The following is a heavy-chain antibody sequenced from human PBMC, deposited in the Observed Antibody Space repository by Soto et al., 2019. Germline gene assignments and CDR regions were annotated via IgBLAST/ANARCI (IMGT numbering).Heavy chain of an antibody. CDR2: ISGSGGST. Sequence: GGSLRLSCAASGFTFSSYAMSWVRQAPGKGLEWVSAISGSGGSTYYADSVKGRFTISRDNSKNTLYLQMNSLRAEDTAVYYCARSLDRYCTNGVCLVVSLVSSYGMDVWCQGTTVTVSS. D-gene: IGHD2-8*01. J-gene: IGHJ6*02. CDR3: ARSLDRYCTNGVCLVVSLVSSYGMDV. V-gene: IGHV3-23*01. CDR1: GFTFSSYA.